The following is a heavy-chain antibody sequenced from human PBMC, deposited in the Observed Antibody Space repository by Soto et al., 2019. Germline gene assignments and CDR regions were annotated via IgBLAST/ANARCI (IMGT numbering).Heavy chain of an antibody. CDR2: INHSGNT. V-gene: IGHV4-34*01. CDR3: ARHHVRGRTIAGAAEF. D-gene: IGHD6-13*01. J-gene: IGHJ4*02. CDR1: GGSFSGYY. Sequence: SETLSLTCAVYGGSFSGYYWSWIRQPPGKGLEWIGEINHSGNTNYNPSLKSRVTISVDTSENQLFLNLSSVTAADTAMYYCARHHVRGRTIAGAAEFWGQGTLVTVSS.